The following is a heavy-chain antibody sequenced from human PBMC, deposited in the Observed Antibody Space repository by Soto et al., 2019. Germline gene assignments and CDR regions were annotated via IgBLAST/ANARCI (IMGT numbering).Heavy chain of an antibody. CDR2: ISSSGSTI. J-gene: IGHJ4*01. CDR1: GFTFSSYS. Sequence: EVRLVDSGGGLVQPGESLRLSCAASGFTFSSYSMNWVRQAPGKGLEWLSYISSSGSTIYYADSVRGRFTISRDKAKNSLYLQMNSLRDEDTAVYYCAREEHSSDWGKFDCWGQGTLVTVSS. D-gene: IGHD6-19*01. CDR3: AREEHSSDWGKFDC. V-gene: IGHV3-48*02.